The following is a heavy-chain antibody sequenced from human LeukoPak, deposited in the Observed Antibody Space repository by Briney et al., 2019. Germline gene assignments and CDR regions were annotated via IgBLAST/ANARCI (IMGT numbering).Heavy chain of an antibody. CDR2: IYHSGST. V-gene: IGHV4-4*02. J-gene: IGHJ4*02. CDR1: GGSISSSNW. D-gene: IGHD3-10*01. Sequence: SETLSLTCAVSGGSISSSNWWSWVRQPPGKGLEWIGEIYHSGSTNYNPSLKSRVTISVDTSKNQFSLKLSSVTAADTAVYYCARLYGSGSYYNDYFDYWGQGTLVTVSS. CDR3: ARLYGSGSYYNDYFDY.